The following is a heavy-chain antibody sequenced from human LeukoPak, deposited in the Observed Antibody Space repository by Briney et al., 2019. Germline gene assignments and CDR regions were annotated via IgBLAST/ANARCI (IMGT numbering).Heavy chain of an antibody. CDR2: RWYDGSNK. CDR1: GFTFRNYG. D-gene: IGHD6-19*01. CDR3: ARGNGHSSGWLDY. Sequence: GGSLRLSCAASGFTFRNYGMHWVRQAPGKGLEWVAVRWYDGSNKYYADSVKGRFTISRDNSKSTVYLQMNSLRAEDTAVYYCARGNGHSSGWLDYWGQGTLVTVSS. J-gene: IGHJ4*02. V-gene: IGHV3-33*01.